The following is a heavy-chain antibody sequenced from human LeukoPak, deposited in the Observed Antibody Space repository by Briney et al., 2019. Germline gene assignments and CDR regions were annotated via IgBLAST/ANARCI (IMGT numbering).Heavy chain of an antibody. CDR1: GFTFSSYE. Sequence: GGSLRLSCAASGFTFSSYEINWVRQAPGKGLEWISYISSSGSTIFYADSVKGRFTISRDNAKNSLYLQMNSLRAEDTAVYYCAELGITMIGGVWGKGTTVTISS. D-gene: IGHD3-10*02. J-gene: IGHJ6*04. CDR3: AELGITMIGGV. CDR2: ISSSGSTI. V-gene: IGHV3-48*03.